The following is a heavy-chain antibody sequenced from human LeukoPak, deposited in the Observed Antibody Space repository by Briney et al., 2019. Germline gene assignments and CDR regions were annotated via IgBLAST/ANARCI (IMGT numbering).Heavy chain of an antibody. CDR2: INWNGGST. Sequence: GGSLRLSCAASGFTFDDYGMSWVRQAPGKGLEWVSGINWNGGSTGYADSVKGRFTISRDNAKNSLYLQMNSLRAEDTALYYCARESYSSSWYLYYYCYMDVWGKGTTVTVSS. CDR3: ARESYSSSWYLYYYCYMDV. J-gene: IGHJ6*03. CDR1: GFTFDDYG. V-gene: IGHV3-20*04. D-gene: IGHD6-13*01.